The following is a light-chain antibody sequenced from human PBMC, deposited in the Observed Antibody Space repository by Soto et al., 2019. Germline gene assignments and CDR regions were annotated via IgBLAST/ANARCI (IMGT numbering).Light chain of an antibody. CDR1: KGISSW. J-gene: IGKJ4*01. Sequence: DIQMTQSPASVSASVGDRVSSTCRASKGISSWVAWYQQKPGKAPKLLIYPVSSLHSGVPSRFSGSGSGTDFTLTISSLQPEDVATYYCRQANSFPLTCGGGPKVEIK. CDR3: RQANSFPLT. CDR2: PVS. V-gene: IGKV1-12*01.